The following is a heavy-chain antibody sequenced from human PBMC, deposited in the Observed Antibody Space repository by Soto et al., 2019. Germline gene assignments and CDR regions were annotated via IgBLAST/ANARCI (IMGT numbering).Heavy chain of an antibody. J-gene: IGHJ4*01. Sequence: GALRRTSVALGCRRVSKRKSWVRQAQGKGGGWLATIKMDASEKKYVASVKGRFTMSRDNAKNSLYLQMDSLRAEDTAVYYCARDSGYGSLASVNHYLDYWVHGTLFTVSS. CDR1: GCRRVSKR. D-gene: IGHD3-10*01. CDR3: ARDSGYGSLASVNHYLDY. V-gene: IGHV3-7*01. CDR2: IKMDASEK.